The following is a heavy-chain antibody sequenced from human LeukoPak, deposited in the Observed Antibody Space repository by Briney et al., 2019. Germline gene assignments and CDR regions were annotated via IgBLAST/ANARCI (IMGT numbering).Heavy chain of an antibody. J-gene: IGHJ4*02. CDR1: CGSFSGYY. Sequence: SETLSLTCAVYCGSFSGYYWSWIRQPPGKGLEWIGYIYYSGSTYYNPSLKSRVTISVDTSKNQFSLKLSSVTAADTAVYYCARGVGVVDFFDYWGQGTLVTVSS. CDR2: IYYSGST. CDR3: ARGVGVVDFFDY. V-gene: IGHV4-34*09.